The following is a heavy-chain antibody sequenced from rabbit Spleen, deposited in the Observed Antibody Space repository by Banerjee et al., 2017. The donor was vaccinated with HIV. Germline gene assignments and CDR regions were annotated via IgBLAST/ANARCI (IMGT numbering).Heavy chain of an antibody. CDR2: INAATAKT. D-gene: IGHD7-1*01. CDR1: GFTLSSYW. Sequence: QSLEESGGGLVTPGASLTLTCKAFGFTLSSYWIYWVRQAPGKGLEWIACINAATAKTVYATWAKGRFTISRTSSTPVTLQMTSLTGADTATYFCARDGDSDKRLEYFNLWGQGTLVTVS. CDR3: ARDGDSDKRLEYFNL. V-gene: IGHV1S40*01. J-gene: IGHJ4*01.